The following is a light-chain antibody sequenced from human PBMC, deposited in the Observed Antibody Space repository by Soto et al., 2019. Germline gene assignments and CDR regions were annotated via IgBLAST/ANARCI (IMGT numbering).Light chain of an antibody. CDR1: QSVNGNY. Sequence: EIVLTQSPGTLSLSPGERATLSCRASQSVNGNYLTWYQQKPGQAPRLLIYGASSRATGIPDRFSGSGSGTDFTLTISRLEPEDFAVDYCQQYGSSLRYTFGQGTKLEIK. CDR3: QQYGSSLRYT. J-gene: IGKJ2*01. V-gene: IGKV3-20*01. CDR2: GAS.